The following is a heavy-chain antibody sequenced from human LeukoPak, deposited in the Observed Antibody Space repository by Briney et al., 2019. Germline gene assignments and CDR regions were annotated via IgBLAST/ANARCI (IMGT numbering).Heavy chain of an antibody. J-gene: IGHJ4*02. D-gene: IGHD3-10*01. Sequence: GGSLRLSCAASGFIFTNCWMNWVRQTPGKGLEWVANIKQDGSAEYYVDSVRGRFTISRDNAQNSFYLQMNSLRVEDTAVYYCARDVGASGSLDYWGQGTLVTVSS. V-gene: IGHV3-7*03. CDR2: IKQDGSAE. CDR1: GFIFTNCW. CDR3: ARDVGASGSLDY.